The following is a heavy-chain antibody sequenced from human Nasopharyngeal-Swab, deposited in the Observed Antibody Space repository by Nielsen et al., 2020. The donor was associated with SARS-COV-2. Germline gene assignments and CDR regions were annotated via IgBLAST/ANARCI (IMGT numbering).Heavy chain of an antibody. CDR1: GGSISSYY. Sequence: SETLSLTCTVSGGSISSYYWTWIRQSPGKGLEWIGYIYYSGSTDYNPSLKGRVTISVDTSKNQFSLKLNSVTAADTAVYYCARRETIVGSFDYWGQGTLVIVSS. CDR2: IYYSGST. CDR3: ARRETIVGSFDY. J-gene: IGHJ4*02. D-gene: IGHD1-26*01. V-gene: IGHV4-59*08.